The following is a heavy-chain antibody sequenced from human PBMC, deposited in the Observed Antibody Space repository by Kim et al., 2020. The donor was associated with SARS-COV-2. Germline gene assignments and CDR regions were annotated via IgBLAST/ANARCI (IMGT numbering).Heavy chain of an antibody. J-gene: IGHJ2*01. Sequence: SETLSLTCTVSGGSISSYYWSWIRQPPGKGLEWIGYIYYSGSTNYNPSLKSRVTISVDTSKNQFSLKLSSVTAADTAVYYCARQSTTTYSSSWSLWYFDLWGRGTLVTVSS. CDR1: GGSISSYY. CDR3: ARQSTTTYSSSWSLWYFDL. D-gene: IGHD6-13*01. V-gene: IGHV4-59*08. CDR2: IYYSGST.